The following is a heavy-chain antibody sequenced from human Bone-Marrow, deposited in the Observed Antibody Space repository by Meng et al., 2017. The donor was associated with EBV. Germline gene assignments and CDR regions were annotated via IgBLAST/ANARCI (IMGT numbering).Heavy chain of an antibody. V-gene: IGHV4-4*02. CDR3: ARAWSVTSGFDP. CDR1: GAPISSINW. D-gene: IGHD2-21*02. Sequence: DPGLVQPSGYLAPPAACRGAPISSINWWIWALQPPGKGLEWIWDISLSERTNYNPALKSRVTISVDKPKNHFSLKLSSVTAADTAVYYCARAWSVTSGFDPWGQGTLVTVSS. J-gene: IGHJ5*02. CDR2: ISLSERT.